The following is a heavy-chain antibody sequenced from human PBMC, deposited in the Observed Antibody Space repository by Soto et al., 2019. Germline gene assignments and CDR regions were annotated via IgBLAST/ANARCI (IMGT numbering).Heavy chain of an antibody. V-gene: IGHV1-69*01. J-gene: IGHJ4*02. CDR3: ATVLEGADY. CDR2: IIPVFGAA. D-gene: IGHD3-16*01. CDR1: GGTFSTYT. Sequence: QVQLVQSGAEVKKPGSSVKVSCKASGGTFSTYTINWVRQAPGQGLEWMGGIIPVFGAANYAQKFPGRVTITADESTSTAYMELSRLRSDDTAVYYCATVLEGADYWGQGTLVTVSS.